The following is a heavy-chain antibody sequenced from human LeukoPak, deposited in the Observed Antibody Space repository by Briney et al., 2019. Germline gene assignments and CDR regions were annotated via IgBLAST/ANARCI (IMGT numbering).Heavy chain of an antibody. D-gene: IGHD3-22*01. V-gene: IGHV3-30*02. CDR2: IRYDGSNK. Sequence: GESLKISCAASGFTFSSYGMHWVRQAPGKGLEWVAFIRYDGSNKYYADSVKGRFTISRDNSKNTLYLQMNSLRAEDTAVYYCAKEGRYYDSSFYCYYMDVWGKGTTVTVSS. CDR1: GFTFSSYG. CDR3: AKEGRYYDSSFYCYYMDV. J-gene: IGHJ6*03.